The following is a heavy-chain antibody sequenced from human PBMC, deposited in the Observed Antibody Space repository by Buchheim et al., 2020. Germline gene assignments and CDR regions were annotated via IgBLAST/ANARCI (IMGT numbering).Heavy chain of an antibody. CDR1: EFPFSIYW. V-gene: IGHV3-7*01. CDR3: ARGNPTPGDY. Sequence: DEQLVESGGDLVQPGGSLRLSCVASEFPFSIYWMSWVRQAPGKGLQWVASIKQDGSARYYVDSVKGRFTISRDNARNSLFLQMNSLRVEDTALYYGARGNPTPGDYWGQGT. CDR2: IKQDGSAR. J-gene: IGHJ4*02. D-gene: IGHD1-14*01.